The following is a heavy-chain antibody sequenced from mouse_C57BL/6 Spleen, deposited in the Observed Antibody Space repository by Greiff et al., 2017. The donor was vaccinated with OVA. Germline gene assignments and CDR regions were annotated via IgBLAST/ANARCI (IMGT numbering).Heavy chain of an antibody. J-gene: IGHJ1*03. CDR2: IYWDDDK. Sequence: QVTLKESGPGILQSSQTLSLTCSFSGFSLSTSGMGVSWIRQPSGKGLEWLAHIYWDDDKRYNPSLKSRLTISKDTSRNPVFLNITSVDTADTATYYCARTESYWYFDVWGTGTTVTVSS. CDR3: ARTESYWYFDV. V-gene: IGHV8-12*01. CDR1: GFSLSTSGMG.